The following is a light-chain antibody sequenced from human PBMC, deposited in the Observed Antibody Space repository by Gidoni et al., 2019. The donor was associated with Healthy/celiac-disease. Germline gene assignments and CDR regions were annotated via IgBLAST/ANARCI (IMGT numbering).Light chain of an antibody. V-gene: IGLV1-40*01. J-gene: IGLJ2*01. CDR2: VNS. Sequence: SVLPQPPSVSAAPGPRVTISCTGSSSNTGAGYDVHWYQQRPGTAPKLLSYVNSNRPSGVPDRFSGSKSGTSASLAITGLQAEDEADYYCQSYDSSLSGPVFGGGTKLTVL. CDR1: SSNTGAGYD. CDR3: QSYDSSLSGPV.